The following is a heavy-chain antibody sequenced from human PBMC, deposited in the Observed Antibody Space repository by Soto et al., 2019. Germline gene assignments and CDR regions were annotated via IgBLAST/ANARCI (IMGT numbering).Heavy chain of an antibody. CDR2: ISGSGGSA. CDR3: AKEDDAWTNGHFDI. CDR1: GFAFSSYD. Sequence: EVQLLESGGGWVQPGGSLRLSCAASGFAFSSYDMSWVRQAPGKGLEWVSGISGSGGSAYYADSVKGRFTISRDNPKNTLYVQMNSLRSEDTAIYYCAKEDDAWTNGHFDIWGQRTLVTVSS. D-gene: IGHD2-8*01. J-gene: IGHJ3*02. V-gene: IGHV3-23*01.